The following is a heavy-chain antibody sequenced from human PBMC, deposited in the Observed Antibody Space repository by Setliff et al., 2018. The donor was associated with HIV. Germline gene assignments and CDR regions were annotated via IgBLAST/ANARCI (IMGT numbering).Heavy chain of an antibody. Sequence: PGGSLRLSCAASGFTFSSYAMHWVRQAPGKGLEYVSAISSNGGSTYYANSVKGRFTISRDNSKNTLYLQMGSLRAEDKAVYYCARSWIQLWFLDYWGQGTLVTVS. CDR1: GFTFSSYA. CDR2: ISSNGGST. CDR3: ARSWIQLWFLDY. D-gene: IGHD5-18*01. J-gene: IGHJ4*02. V-gene: IGHV3-64*01.